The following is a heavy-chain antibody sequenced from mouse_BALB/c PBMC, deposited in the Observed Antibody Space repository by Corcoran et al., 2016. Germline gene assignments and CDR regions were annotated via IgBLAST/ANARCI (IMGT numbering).Heavy chain of an antibody. J-gene: IGHJ3*01. Sequence: QVQLQQSGPELVKPGASVKLSCKASGYTFTDYVISWVTQRTGQGLEWIGEIYHGSGSTYYNEKFMSKATLTADKSSNTAYKQPSSLTSEDSAVYFCARDDGNIVAYWGQGTLVTVSA. CDR3: ARDDGNIVAY. V-gene: IGHV1-81*01. CDR1: GYTFTDYV. D-gene: IGHD2-1*01. CDR2: IYHGSGST.